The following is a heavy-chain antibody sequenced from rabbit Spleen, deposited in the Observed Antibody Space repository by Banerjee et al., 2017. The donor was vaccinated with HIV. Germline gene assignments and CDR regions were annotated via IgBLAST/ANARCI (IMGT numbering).Heavy chain of an antibody. CDR2: IDPVFGST. J-gene: IGHJ4*01. CDR1: GFDFSSYY. D-gene: IGHD6-1*01. CDR3: ARVAGYAYAINL. V-gene: IGHV1S7*01. Sequence: QLVESGGGLVQPGGSLKLSCKASGFDFSSYYMSWVRQAPGKGLEWIGYIDPVFGSTYYASWVNGRFTISSHNAQNTLYLQLNSLTAADTATYFCARVAGYAYAINLWGPGTLVTVS.